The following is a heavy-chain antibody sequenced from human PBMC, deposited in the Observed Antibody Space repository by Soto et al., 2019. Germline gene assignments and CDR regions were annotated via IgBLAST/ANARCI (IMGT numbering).Heavy chain of an antibody. CDR2: IIPIFGTA. J-gene: IGHJ6*02. CDR1: GGTFSSYA. Sequence: ASVKVSCKASGGTFSSYAISWVRQAPGQGLEWMGGIIPIFGTANYAQKFQGRVTITADESTSTTYMELSSLRSEDTAVYYCARGYSSGWYAYYYGMDVWGQGTTVTVSS. V-gene: IGHV1-69*13. D-gene: IGHD6-19*01. CDR3: ARGYSSGWYAYYYGMDV.